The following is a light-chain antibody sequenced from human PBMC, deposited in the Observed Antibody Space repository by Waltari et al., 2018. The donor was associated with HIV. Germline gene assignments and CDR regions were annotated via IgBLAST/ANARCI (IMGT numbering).Light chain of an antibody. CDR3: AAWDDSLSGRV. CDR2: RNK. J-gene: IGLJ3*02. CDR1: RSNIGRNS. Sequence: QSVLTLPPAASGTPGQRVTISFSGRRSNIGRNSASLYQQLPGQAPKLLFPRNKRRPSGVPDRFSGSMSGTSASLAISGLRSEDEAYYYCAAWDDSLSGRVFGEGTKLTVL. V-gene: IGLV1-47*01.